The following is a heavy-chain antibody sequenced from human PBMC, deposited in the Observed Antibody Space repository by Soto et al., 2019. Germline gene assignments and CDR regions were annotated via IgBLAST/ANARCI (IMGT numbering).Heavy chain of an antibody. V-gene: IGHV3-30*18. J-gene: IGHJ6*03. Sequence: PGGSLRLSCAASGFTFSSYGMHWVRQAPGKGLEWVAVISYDGSNKYYADSVKGRFTISRDNSKNTLYLQMNSLRAEDTAVYYCAKEEYCSSTSCHQTMDVWGKGTTVTVSS. CDR1: GFTFSSYG. CDR2: ISYDGSNK. CDR3: AKEEYCSSTSCHQTMDV. D-gene: IGHD2-2*01.